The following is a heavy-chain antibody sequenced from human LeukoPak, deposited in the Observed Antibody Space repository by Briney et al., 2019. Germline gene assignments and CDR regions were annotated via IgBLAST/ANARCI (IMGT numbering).Heavy chain of an antibody. CDR1: GYTFTGYY. CDR3: ARGSHIVVVPAARGGWFDP. J-gene: IGHJ5*02. D-gene: IGHD2-2*01. CDR2: INPNSGGT. Sequence: GASVKVSCKASGYTFTGYYMHWVRQAPGQGLEWMGWINPNSGGTNYAQKFQGRVTMTRDTSISTAYMELSRLRSDDTAVYYCARGSHIVVVPAARGGWFDPWGQGTLVTVSS. V-gene: IGHV1-2*02.